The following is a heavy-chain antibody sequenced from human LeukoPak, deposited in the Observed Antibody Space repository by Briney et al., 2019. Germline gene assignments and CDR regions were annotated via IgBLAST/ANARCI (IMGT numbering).Heavy chain of an antibody. CDR2: IYYSGST. D-gene: IGHD5-18*01. V-gene: IGHV4-30-4*02. J-gene: IGHJ6*02. CDR3: ARTAYSYGYYFYYGMDV. CDR1: GGSISSGDYY. Sequence: SETLSLTCTVSGGSISSGDYYWSWIRQPPGKGLEWIGYIYYSGSTYYNPSLKSRVTISVDTSKNQFSLKLSSVTAADTAVYYCARTAYSYGYYFYYGMDVWGQGTTVTVSS.